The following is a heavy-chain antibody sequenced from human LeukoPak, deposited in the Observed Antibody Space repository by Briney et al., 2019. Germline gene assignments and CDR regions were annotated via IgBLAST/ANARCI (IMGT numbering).Heavy chain of an antibody. CDR1: GGSISSYY. CDR3: ARVKQRDYYDSSGYYSDDAFDI. V-gene: IGHV4-59*01. D-gene: IGHD3-22*01. J-gene: IGHJ3*02. Sequence: SETLSLTCTVSGGSISSYYWSWIRQPPGKGLEWIGYTYYSGSTNYNPSLKSRVTISVDTSKNQFSLKLSSVTAADTAVYYCARVKQRDYYDSSGYYSDDAFDIWGQGTMVTVSS. CDR2: TYYSGST.